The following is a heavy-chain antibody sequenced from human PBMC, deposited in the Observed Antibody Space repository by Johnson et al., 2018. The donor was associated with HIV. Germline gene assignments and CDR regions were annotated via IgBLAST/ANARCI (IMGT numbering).Heavy chain of an antibody. CDR3: AKVHIAARWSDAFDI. CDR1: GFTFSSYG. Sequence: QVQLVESGGGVVHPGRSLRLSCAASGFTFSSYGMHWVRHAPGKGLEWVAVISYDGSNKYYADSVKGRFTVSRDSSKNTLFLQMNSLRAEDTAVYFCAKVHIAARWSDAFDIWGQGTMVTVSS. J-gene: IGHJ3*02. D-gene: IGHD6-6*01. V-gene: IGHV3-30*18. CDR2: ISYDGSNK.